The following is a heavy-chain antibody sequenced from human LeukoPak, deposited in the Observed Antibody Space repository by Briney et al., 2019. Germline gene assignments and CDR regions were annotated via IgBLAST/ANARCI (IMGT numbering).Heavy chain of an antibody. J-gene: IGHJ4*02. CDR3: ARESGGTGH. CDR2: INHSGSL. D-gene: IGHD3/OR15-3a*01. Sequence: SETLSLTCAVSGGSFSGYYWSWIRQPPGKGLEWIGEINHSGSLNYNASLKSRVSISADTSKNQFSLKLTSVTASDTAVYHCARESGGTGHWGQGTLVTVSS. CDR1: GGSFSGYY. V-gene: IGHV4-34*01.